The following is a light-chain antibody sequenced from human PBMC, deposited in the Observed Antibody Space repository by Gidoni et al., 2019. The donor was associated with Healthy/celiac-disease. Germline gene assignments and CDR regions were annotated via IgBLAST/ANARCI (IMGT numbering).Light chain of an antibody. J-gene: IGKJ2*04. V-gene: IGKV3-11*01. CDR2: HAS. Sequence: EIVLTQSPATLSLSPGERATLSCRASQSVSSYLAWYQQKPGQAPRLLIYHASNRATGIPASFSGSGSGTDFTLTISSLEPEDFAVYYCQQRSNWPRSFGQGTKLEIK. CDR3: QQRSNWPRS. CDR1: QSVSSY.